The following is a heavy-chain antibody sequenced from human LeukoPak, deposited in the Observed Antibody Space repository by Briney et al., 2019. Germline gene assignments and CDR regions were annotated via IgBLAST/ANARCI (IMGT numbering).Heavy chain of an antibody. Sequence: GGSLRLSCAASGFTFSDYSMSWVRQASGKGLEWMANIRQDGSEKYYVDSVKGRFTISRDNAKNSLYLQMNSLRAEDTAVYYCARGMRALYWGQGTLVTVSS. D-gene: IGHD2-8*01. J-gene: IGHJ4*02. V-gene: IGHV3-7*01. CDR2: IRQDGSEK. CDR1: GFTFSDYS. CDR3: ARGMRALY.